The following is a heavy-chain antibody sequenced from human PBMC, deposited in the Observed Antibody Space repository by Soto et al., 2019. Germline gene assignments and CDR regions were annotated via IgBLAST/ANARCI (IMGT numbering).Heavy chain of an antibody. J-gene: IGHJ4*02. Sequence: SQTLSLTCPISGDSVASKSAAWNWIRQSPSRGLEWLGRTYYRSKWYNEYAVSVKSRIIINPGTSKTQFSLHLNPVTPEDTAVYFCARELGYCTNGVWQSAGGYWCQGTLVTV. D-gene: IGHD2-8*01. CDR1: GDSVASKSAA. V-gene: IGHV6-1*01. CDR3: ARELGYCTNGVWQSAGGY. CDR2: TYYRSKWYN.